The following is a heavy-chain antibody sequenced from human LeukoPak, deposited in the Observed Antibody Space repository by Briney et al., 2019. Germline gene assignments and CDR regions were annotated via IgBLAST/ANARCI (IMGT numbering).Heavy chain of an antibody. J-gene: IGHJ4*02. V-gene: IGHV4-39*07. Sequence: PSETLSLTCTVSGGSLSSSCYYWGWLRQPPGKGLEWIGSMYYSGSTYYNSSLKSRVTISEDTSKNQFSLKLSSVTAADTAVYYCARNLEYSSSVGRVYYFDYWGQGTLVTVSS. CDR1: GGSLSSSCYY. D-gene: IGHD6-6*01. CDR2: MYYSGST. CDR3: ARNLEYSSSVGRVYYFDY.